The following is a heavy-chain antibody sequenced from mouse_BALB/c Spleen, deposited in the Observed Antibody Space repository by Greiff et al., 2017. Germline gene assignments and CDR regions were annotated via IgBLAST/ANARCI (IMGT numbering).Heavy chain of an antibody. Sequence: EVQLQQSGPELVKPGASVKVSCKASGYAFTSYNMYWVKQSHGKSLEWIGRVNPNNGGTSYNQKFKGKAILTVDKSSSTAYMELRSLTSEDSAVYYCAREDYGSYAMDYWGQGTSVTVSS. J-gene: IGHJ4*01. CDR3: AREDYGSYAMDY. V-gene: IGHV1-18*01. CDR1: GYAFTSYN. CDR2: VNPNNGGT. D-gene: IGHD1-2*01.